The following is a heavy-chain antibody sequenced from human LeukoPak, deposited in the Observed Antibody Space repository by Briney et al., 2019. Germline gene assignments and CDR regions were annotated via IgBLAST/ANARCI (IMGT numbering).Heavy chain of an antibody. CDR2: ISGSGGST. V-gene: IGHV3-23*01. D-gene: IGHD6-19*01. Sequence: PGGSLRLSCAASGFTFSSYAMSWVRQAPGKGLEWVSAISGSGGSTYYADSVKGRFTISRDNSKNTLYLQMNSLRAEDTAVYYCAKDHPAKGERQWLAFDYWGQGTLVTVSS. J-gene: IGHJ4*02. CDR3: AKDHPAKGERQWLAFDY. CDR1: GFTFSSYA.